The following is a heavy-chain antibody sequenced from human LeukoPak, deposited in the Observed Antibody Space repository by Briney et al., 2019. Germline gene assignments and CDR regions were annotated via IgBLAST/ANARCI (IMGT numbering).Heavy chain of an antibody. V-gene: IGHV4-39*01. CDR2: ITYDGSA. CDR3: ARQFATASADTSGYFDF. Sequence: PSETLSLACSVSGASITSSNDYWGWIRQAPGKGLEWIGSITYDGSALYNPSLMSRATILVDTSKNQFSLKLSSVTAADAAMYFCARQFATASADTSGYFDFWGQGTVVTVSS. D-gene: IGHD6-19*01. J-gene: IGHJ4*02. CDR1: GASITSSNDY.